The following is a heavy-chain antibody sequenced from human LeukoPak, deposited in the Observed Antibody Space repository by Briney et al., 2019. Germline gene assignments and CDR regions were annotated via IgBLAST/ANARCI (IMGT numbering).Heavy chain of an antibody. CDR3: AKSNGYGLIDI. D-gene: IGHD3-22*01. Sequence: ASVKVSCKTSGYSFTNYGITWVRQAPGQGLEWMGWISGYNSKPFYAQNFQGRVTMTTDTSTSTVYMEVRSLRSDDTAVYYCAKSNGYGLIDIWGQGTMVTVSS. J-gene: IGHJ3*02. CDR1: GYSFTNYG. CDR2: ISGYNSKP. V-gene: IGHV1-18*01.